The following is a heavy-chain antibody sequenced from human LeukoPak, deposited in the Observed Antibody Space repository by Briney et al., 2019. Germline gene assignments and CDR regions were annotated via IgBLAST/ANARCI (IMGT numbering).Heavy chain of an antibody. Sequence: GGSLRLSCAASGFTFSSYGMHWVRQAPGKGPEWVAVIWYDGSNKYYADSVKGRFTISRDNSKNTLYLQMNSLRAEDTAVYYCASTGWNDGGAFDIWGQGTMVTVSS. J-gene: IGHJ3*02. CDR3: ASTGWNDGGAFDI. D-gene: IGHD1-1*01. CDR2: IWYDGSNK. CDR1: GFTFSSYG. V-gene: IGHV3-33*01.